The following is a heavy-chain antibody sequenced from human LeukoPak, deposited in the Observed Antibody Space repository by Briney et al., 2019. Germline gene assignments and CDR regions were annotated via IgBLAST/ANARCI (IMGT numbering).Heavy chain of an antibody. V-gene: IGHV3-23*01. CDR2: ISDSVGST. CDR1: GYTFSSYA. Sequence: PGGSLRLSCAASGYTFSSYAMSWVRQAPGKGLEGVSLISDSVGSTYYADSVKGRFAISRDNSKNTLYLQMNSLRVDETAVYYCAKRGTAGSSSLGYFDYWGQGSLVTVSS. CDR3: AKRGTAGSSSLGYFDY. D-gene: IGHD6-6*01. J-gene: IGHJ4*02.